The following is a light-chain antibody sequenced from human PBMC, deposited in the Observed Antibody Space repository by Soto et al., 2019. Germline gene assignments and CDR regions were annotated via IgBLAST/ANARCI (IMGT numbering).Light chain of an antibody. Sequence: DIVLTQSPGTLSLSPGERATLSCRASQSVSNNYLAWYQQKPGQAPRLLIYGASNRATGIPDRFSGSGSGTDFTLTISRLEPEDFAVYYCQQYGSSGTFGQGTKVAIK. CDR3: QQYGSSGT. V-gene: IGKV3-20*01. CDR2: GAS. CDR1: QSVSNNY. J-gene: IGKJ1*01.